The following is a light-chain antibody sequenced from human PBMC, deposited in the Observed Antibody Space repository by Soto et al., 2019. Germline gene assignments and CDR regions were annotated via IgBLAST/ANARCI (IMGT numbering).Light chain of an antibody. CDR1: SSDVGVYNH. J-gene: IGLJ1*01. CDR3: SSYTSSSTYV. CDR2: EVT. V-gene: IGLV2-14*01. Sequence: QAVLTKSASLSGSPGQSITISCTGTSSDVGVYNHVSWYQHHPGKAPQLMIYEVTNRPSGVSHRFSGSKSGNTASLTISGLQAEDEAHYYCSSYTSSSTYVFGTGTKVTVL.